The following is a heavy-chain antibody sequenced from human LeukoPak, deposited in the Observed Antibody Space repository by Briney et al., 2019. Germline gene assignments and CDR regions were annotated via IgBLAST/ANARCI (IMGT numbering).Heavy chain of an antibody. D-gene: IGHD2-21*02. J-gene: IGHJ6*03. CDR3: ARDGTNCGGDCSYYYYMDV. CDR2: ISYDGSNK. CDR1: GFTFSSYA. V-gene: IGHV3-30*04. Sequence: GGSLRLSCAASGFTFSSYAMHWVGQAPGKGLEWVAVISYDGSNKYYADSVKGRFTTSRDNSKNTLYLQMNSLRAEDTAVYYCARDGTNCGGDCSYYYYMDVWGKGTTVTVSS.